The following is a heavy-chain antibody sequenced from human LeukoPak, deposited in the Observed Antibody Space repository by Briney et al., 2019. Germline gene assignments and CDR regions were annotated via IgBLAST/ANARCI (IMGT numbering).Heavy chain of an antibody. J-gene: IGHJ4*02. V-gene: IGHV4-59*08. CDR1: GGSISSYF. D-gene: IGHD3-22*01. Sequence: SETLSLTCIDPGGSISSYFWSWIRQPLGKGLECIGYIYDSGSTNYNPSLKSRVAISVDKSKNQFSLKLSYVTAADTAVYYCARLSHYFDSSGYYYVRFFDYWGQGTLVTVSS. CDR2: IYDSGST. CDR3: ARLSHYFDSSGYYYVRFFDY.